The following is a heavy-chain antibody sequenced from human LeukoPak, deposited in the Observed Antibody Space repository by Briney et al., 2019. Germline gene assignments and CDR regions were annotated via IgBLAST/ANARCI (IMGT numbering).Heavy chain of an antibody. CDR1: GGSISSYY. CDR3: AREGMAVGFARFPIFNY. D-gene: IGHD6-19*01. V-gene: IGHV4-59*01. J-gene: IGHJ4*02. CDR2: IYYSGST. Sequence: PSETLSLTCTVSGGSISSYYWSWIRQPPGKGLEWIGYIYYSGSTNYNPSLKSRVTISVDTSKNQLSLRLTSVTAADTAVYYCAREGMAVGFARFPIFNYWGQGTLVTVSS.